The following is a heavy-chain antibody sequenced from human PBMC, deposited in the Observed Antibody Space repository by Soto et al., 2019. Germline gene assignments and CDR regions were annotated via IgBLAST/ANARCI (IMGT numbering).Heavy chain of an antibody. D-gene: IGHD6-19*01. J-gene: IGHJ4*02. CDR1: GFTFSGSG. CDR3: TAMAGIDY. Sequence: GGSLRLSCAASGFTFSGSGIHWVRQASGKGLEWVGRIRTKTNNYATAYAASVKGRFTISRDDSKNMAYLQMNSLKTEDTAVYYCTAMAGIDYWGQGTLVTVSS. CDR2: IRTKTNNYAT. V-gene: IGHV3-73*01.